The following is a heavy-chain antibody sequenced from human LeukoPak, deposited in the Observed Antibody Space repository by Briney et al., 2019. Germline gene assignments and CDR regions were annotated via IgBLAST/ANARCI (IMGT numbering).Heavy chain of an antibody. Sequence: PSETLSLTCTVSAGSISSYYWSWIRQPPGNGLEWIGYIYYSGSSNYNPSLKSRVTISVDTSKNQSALKVSSGTAADTAVYYCARDDSNRFDYWGQGTLVTVSS. D-gene: IGHD3-22*01. V-gene: IGHV4-59*01. J-gene: IGHJ4*02. CDR2: IYYSGSS. CDR3: ARDDSNRFDY. CDR1: AGSISSYY.